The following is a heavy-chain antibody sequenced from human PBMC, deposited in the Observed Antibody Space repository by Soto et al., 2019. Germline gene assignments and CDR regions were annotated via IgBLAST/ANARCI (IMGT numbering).Heavy chain of an antibody. CDR1: GFTFSDHY. J-gene: IGHJ4*02. D-gene: IGHD3-10*01. CDR3: VRDSGRGFYFDY. V-gene: IGHV3-72*01. CDR2: IRNRPNSYTT. Sequence: GGSLRLSCAASGFTFSDHYMDWVRQAPGKGLEWVGRIRNRPNSYTTQYAASVKGRFAVLRDDSENLVYLQMNDLKTEDTAVYYCVRDSGRGFYFDYWGQGAQVTVPS.